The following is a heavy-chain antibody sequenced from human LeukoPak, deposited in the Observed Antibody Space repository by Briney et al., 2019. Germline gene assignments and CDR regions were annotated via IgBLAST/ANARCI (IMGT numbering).Heavy chain of an antibody. CDR3: AKIESGSNSGN. V-gene: IGHV3-23*01. CDR2: ISADGAST. D-gene: IGHD3-10*01. CDR1: GFTFSSYA. J-gene: IGHJ4*02. Sequence: GGSLRLSCAASGFTFSSYAMNWVRQAPGKGLEWVSAISADGASTYYANSVKGRFTISRDNSKNTLYLQLTSLRAEDTAVYYCAKIESGSNSGNWGQGTLVTVSS.